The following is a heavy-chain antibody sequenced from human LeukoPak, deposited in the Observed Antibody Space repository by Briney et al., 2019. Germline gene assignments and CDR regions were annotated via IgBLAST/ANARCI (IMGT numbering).Heavy chain of an antibody. D-gene: IGHD3-10*01. Sequence: GGSLRLSCAASGFTFSSYAMHWVRQALGKGLEWVAVISYDGSNKYYADSVKGRFTISRDNSKNTLYLQMNSLRAEDTAVYYCARAHYGSRRDAFDIWGQGTMVTVSS. CDR2: ISYDGSNK. CDR1: GFTFSSYA. J-gene: IGHJ3*02. V-gene: IGHV3-30-3*01. CDR3: ARAHYGSRRDAFDI.